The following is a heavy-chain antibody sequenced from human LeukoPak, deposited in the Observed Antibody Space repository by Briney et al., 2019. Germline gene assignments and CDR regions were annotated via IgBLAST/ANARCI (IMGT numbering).Heavy chain of an antibody. CDR1: GYTFTSYG. Sequence: GASVKVSCKASGYTFTSYGISWVRQAPGQGLEWMGWISAYNGNTNYAQKLQGRVTMTTDTSTSTAYMELRSLRSDDTAVYYCARDQRDRSGYYYESTDYWGQGTLVTVSS. J-gene: IGHJ4*02. D-gene: IGHD3-22*01. V-gene: IGHV1-18*01. CDR2: ISAYNGNT. CDR3: ARDQRDRSGYYYESTDY.